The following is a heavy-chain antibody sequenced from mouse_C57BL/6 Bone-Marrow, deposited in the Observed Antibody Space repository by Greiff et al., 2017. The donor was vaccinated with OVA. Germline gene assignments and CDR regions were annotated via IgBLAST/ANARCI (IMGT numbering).Heavy chain of an antibody. CDR3: AREAFITTVVADWYFDV. V-gene: IGHV5-17*01. Sequence: EVQLVESGGGLVKPGGSLKLSCAASGFTFSDYGMHWVRQAPEKGLEWVAYISSGSSTIYYADTVKGRFTISRDNAKNTLFLQMTSLRSEDTAMYYCAREAFITTVVADWYFDVWGTGTTVTVSS. CDR2: ISSGSSTI. D-gene: IGHD1-1*01. J-gene: IGHJ1*03. CDR1: GFTFSDYG.